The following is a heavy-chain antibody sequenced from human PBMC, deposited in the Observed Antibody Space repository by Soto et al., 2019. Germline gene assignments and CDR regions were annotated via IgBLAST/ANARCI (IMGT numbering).Heavy chain of an antibody. CDR2: IYYSGST. J-gene: IGHJ6*03. CDR1: GGSISRYY. CDR3: AKVGNYYGAGSYFYYYYYDMDV. Sequence: SETLSLTCTVSGGSISRYYWRWIRPPPGKGLEWVGYIYYSGSTNYNPSLKSRVTISVDTSKNQFSLKLSSVTAADTAVYYCAKVGNYYGAGSYFYYYYYDMDVWGKGTTVTVSS. D-gene: IGHD3-10*01. V-gene: IGHV4-59*01.